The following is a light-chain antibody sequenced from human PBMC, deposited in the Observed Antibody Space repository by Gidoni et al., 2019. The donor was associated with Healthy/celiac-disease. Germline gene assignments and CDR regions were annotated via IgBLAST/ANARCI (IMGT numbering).Light chain of an antibody. CDR3: QQSYSTPRT. J-gene: IGKJ1*01. Sequence: DIQMTQSPSSLSASVGDRVTITCRASQSISSYLNWYQQKPGQAPNLLIYAASSLKSRVPSRFSGSRSGTDFTLTISSLQPEDFATYYCQQSYSTPRTFGQGTKVEIK. V-gene: IGKV1-39*01. CDR1: QSISSY. CDR2: AAS.